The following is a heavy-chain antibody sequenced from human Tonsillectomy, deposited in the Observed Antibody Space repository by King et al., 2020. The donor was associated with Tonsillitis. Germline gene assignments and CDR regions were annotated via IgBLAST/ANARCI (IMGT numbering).Heavy chain of an antibody. V-gene: IGHV5-51*01. Sequence: QLVQSGEDVKKPGESLKISCKGSGYTFTNYWIGWVRQMPGKGLEWMGIIYPGDSDTRYSPSFQGQVTISADKSISTAYLQWTSLKASDTVMYYCARHNREIYSGSSAFDSWGQGTLITVSS. CDR1: GYTFTNYW. D-gene: IGHD6-6*01. J-gene: IGHJ4*02. CDR2: IYPGDSDT. CDR3: ARHNREIYSGSSAFDS.